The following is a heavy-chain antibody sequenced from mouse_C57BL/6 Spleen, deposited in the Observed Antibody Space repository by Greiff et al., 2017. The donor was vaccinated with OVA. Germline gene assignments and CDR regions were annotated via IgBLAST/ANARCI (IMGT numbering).Heavy chain of an antibody. D-gene: IGHD2-4*01. CDR1: GFTFSSYT. CDR3: ASRGYDYDYFDY. Sequence: DVHLVESGGGLVKPGGSLKLSCAASGFTFSSYTMSWVRQTPEKRLEWVATISGGGGNTYYPDSVKGRFTISRDNAKNTLYLQMSSLRSEDTALYYCASRGYDYDYFDYWGQGTTLTVSS. J-gene: IGHJ2*01. CDR2: ISGGGGNT. V-gene: IGHV5-9*01.